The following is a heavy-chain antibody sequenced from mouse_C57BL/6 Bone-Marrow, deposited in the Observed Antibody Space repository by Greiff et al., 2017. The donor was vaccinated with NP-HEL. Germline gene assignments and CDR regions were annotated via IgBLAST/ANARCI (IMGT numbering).Heavy chain of an antibody. CDR1: GFTFTDYY. CDR3: ARSNWDLDY. Sequence: EVKLMESGGGLVQPGGSLSLSCAASGFTFTDYYMSWVRQPPGKALEWLGFIRHKANGYTTEYSASVKGRFTISRDNSQSILYLQMNALRAEDSATYYCARSNWDLDYWGQGTTLTVSS. J-gene: IGHJ2*01. CDR2: IRHKANGYTT. D-gene: IGHD4-1*01. V-gene: IGHV7-3*01.